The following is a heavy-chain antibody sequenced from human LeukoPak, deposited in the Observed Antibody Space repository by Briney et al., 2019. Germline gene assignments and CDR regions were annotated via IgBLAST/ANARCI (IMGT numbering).Heavy chain of an antibody. D-gene: IGHD4/OR15-4a*01. Sequence: PGRSLRLSCAASGFTFSSYSMNWVRQAPGKGLEWVSSISSSSSYIYYADSVKGRFTISRDNAKNSLYLQMNSLRAEDTAVYYCATAEYGAFDIWGQGTMVTVSS. V-gene: IGHV3-21*01. J-gene: IGHJ3*02. CDR3: ATAEYGAFDI. CDR2: ISSSSSYI. CDR1: GFTFSSYS.